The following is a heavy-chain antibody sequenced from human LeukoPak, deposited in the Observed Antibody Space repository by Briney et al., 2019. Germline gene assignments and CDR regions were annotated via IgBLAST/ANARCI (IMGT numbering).Heavy chain of an antibody. D-gene: IGHD6-13*01. CDR2: IYYSGST. CDR3: ARGKIAAAGTIDY. V-gene: IGHV4-59*01. J-gene: IGHJ4*02. Sequence: SETLSLTCTVSGGSISSYYWSWIRQPPGKGLEWIGYIYYSGSTNYNPSLKSRVTISVDTSKNQFSLKLSSVTAADTAVYYCARGKIAAAGTIDYWGQGTLVTVSS. CDR1: GGSISSYY.